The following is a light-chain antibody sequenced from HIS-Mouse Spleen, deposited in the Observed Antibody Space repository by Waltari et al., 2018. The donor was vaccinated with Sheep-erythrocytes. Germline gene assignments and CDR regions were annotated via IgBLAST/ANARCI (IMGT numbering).Light chain of an antibody. Sequence: EIVLTQSPATLSLSPGERATLSCRSSQSVSSYLAWYQQKPGQATRLLIYDASNRATGIPARFSGSGSGTDFTLTIRSLEPEDVAVYYCQKRSNWYTFGQGTKLEIK. V-gene: IGKV3-11*01. CDR2: DAS. CDR1: QSVSSY. CDR3: QKRSNWYT. J-gene: IGKJ2*01.